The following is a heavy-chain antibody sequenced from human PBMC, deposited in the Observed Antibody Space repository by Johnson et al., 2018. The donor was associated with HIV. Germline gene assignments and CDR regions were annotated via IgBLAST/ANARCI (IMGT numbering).Heavy chain of an antibody. CDR3: AREGRGYSYCVRDQGSGWPTNAFEI. Sequence: VQLVESGGGLVKPGRSLRLSCVVSGVTFSTYAMHWVRQAPGKGLEWVAVMSYDGSNKYYADSVKGRFTIYRDNSKNTLSLQMDSLRPEDTAVYYCAREGRGYSYCVRDQGSGWPTNAFEIWGQGTRVTVSS. CDR2: MSYDGSNK. CDR1: GVTFSTYA. J-gene: IGHJ3*02. D-gene: IGHD6-19*01. V-gene: IGHV3-30-3*01.